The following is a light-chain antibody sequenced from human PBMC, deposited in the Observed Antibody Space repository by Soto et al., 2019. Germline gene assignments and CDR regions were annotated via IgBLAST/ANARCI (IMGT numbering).Light chain of an antibody. CDR1: QNINNY. Sequence: DLQMTQSPSTLSASVGDTVTITCRASQNINNYLAWYLQKPGKAPKLLIYSASTLESGVPLRFSGSGSGTEFTLTISSLQPGDFATYFCQQYNSYSDTFGQGTKLEI. J-gene: IGKJ2*01. CDR2: SAS. V-gene: IGKV1-5*03. CDR3: QQYNSYSDT.